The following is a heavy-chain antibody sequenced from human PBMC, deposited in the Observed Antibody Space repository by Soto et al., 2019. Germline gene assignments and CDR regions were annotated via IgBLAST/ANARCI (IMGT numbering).Heavy chain of an antibody. V-gene: IGHV3-30*18. CDR3: AKDGFYCSGGSCYRVDDYYYGMDV. CDR1: GFTFSSYG. J-gene: IGHJ6*02. D-gene: IGHD2-15*01. Sequence: QVQLVESGGGVVQPGRSLRLSCAASGFTFSSYGMHWVRQAPGKGLEWVAVISYDGSNKHYADSVKGRFTISRDNSKNTLYLQRNSLRAEDTGVYYCAKDGFYCSGGSCYRVDDYYYGMDVWGQGTTVTVSS. CDR2: ISYDGSNK.